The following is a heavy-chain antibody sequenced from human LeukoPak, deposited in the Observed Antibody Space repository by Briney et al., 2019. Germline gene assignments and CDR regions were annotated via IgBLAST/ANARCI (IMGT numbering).Heavy chain of an antibody. CDR3: AKSKGAYCSSTSCYRPPFDY. Sequence: GGSLRLSCAASGFTFSSYAMSWVSQAPGKGLEWVSAISGSGGSTYYADSVKGRFTISRDNSKNTLYLQMNSLRAEDTAVYYCAKSKGAYCSSTSCYRPPFDYWGQGTLVTVSS. CDR2: ISGSGGST. CDR1: GFTFSSYA. J-gene: IGHJ4*02. D-gene: IGHD2-2*01. V-gene: IGHV3-23*01.